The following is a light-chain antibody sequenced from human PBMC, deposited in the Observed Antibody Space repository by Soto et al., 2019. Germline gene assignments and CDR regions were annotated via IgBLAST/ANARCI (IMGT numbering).Light chain of an antibody. Sequence: HSALTQPPSASGSPGQSVTISCTGTSSDVGGYNYVSWYQQHPGKAPKLMIYEVSKWPSGVPDRFSGSKSGNTASLTVSGLQAEDEADYYCSSYAGSKNLVFGGGTKLTVL. J-gene: IGLJ2*01. V-gene: IGLV2-8*01. CDR3: SSYAGSKNLV. CDR1: SSDVGGYNY. CDR2: EVS.